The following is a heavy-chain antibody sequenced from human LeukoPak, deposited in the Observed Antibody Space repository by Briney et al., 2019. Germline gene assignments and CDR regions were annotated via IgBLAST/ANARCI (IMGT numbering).Heavy chain of an antibody. J-gene: IGHJ4*02. CDR3: ARGGGRITMIVVAKSYDY. D-gene: IGHD3-22*01. Sequence: KPSETLSLTCAVYGGSFSGYYWSWIRQPPGKGLEWIGEINHSGSTNYNPSLKSRVTISVDTSKNQFSLKLSSVTAADTAVYYCARGGGRITMIVVAKSYDYWGQGTLVTVSS. CDR2: INHSGST. V-gene: IGHV4-34*01. CDR1: GGSFSGYY.